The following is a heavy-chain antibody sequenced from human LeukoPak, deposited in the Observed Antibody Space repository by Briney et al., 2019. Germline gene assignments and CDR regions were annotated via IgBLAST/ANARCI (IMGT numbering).Heavy chain of an antibody. D-gene: IGHD4-17*01. V-gene: IGHV1-2*02. CDR1: GYTFTNYG. CDR2: INPINGDT. CDR3: ASGDHRGGDYSSGN. Sequence: ASVKVSCKASGYTFTNYGISWVRQAPGQGLEWMGWINPINGDTIYAQKFRGRVTVTRDTSITTAYMELSRLRSDDTAVYYCASGDHRGGDYSSGNWGQGTLVTVSS. J-gene: IGHJ4*02.